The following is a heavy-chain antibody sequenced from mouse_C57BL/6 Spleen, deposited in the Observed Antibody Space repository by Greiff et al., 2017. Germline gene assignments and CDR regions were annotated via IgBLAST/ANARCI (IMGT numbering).Heavy chain of an antibody. V-gene: IGHV1-64*01. Sequence: QVQLQQPGAELVKPGASVKLSCQASGYTFTSYWMHWVKQRPGQGLEWIGMIHPNSGSTNYNEKFKSKATLTVDKSSSTAYMQLSSLTSEDSAVYYCARFTTVVAFDYWGQGTTRTVSS. CDR2: IHPNSGST. J-gene: IGHJ2*01. CDR3: ARFTTVVAFDY. CDR1: GYTFTSYW. D-gene: IGHD1-1*01.